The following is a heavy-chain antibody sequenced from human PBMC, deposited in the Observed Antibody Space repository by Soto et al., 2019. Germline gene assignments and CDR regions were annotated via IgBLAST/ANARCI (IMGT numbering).Heavy chain of an antibody. Sequence: PGVPQKISWKGSGYSFINYWIGWVRQMPGKGLEWMGIIYPGDSATRYSPSFQGQVTISADKSISTAYLQWSSLKASDTAMYYCARPETYYDSSGYFFDYWGQGTLVTVSS. CDR3: ARPETYYDSSGYFFDY. J-gene: IGHJ4*02. D-gene: IGHD3-22*01. CDR1: GYSFINYW. V-gene: IGHV5-51*01. CDR2: IYPGDSAT.